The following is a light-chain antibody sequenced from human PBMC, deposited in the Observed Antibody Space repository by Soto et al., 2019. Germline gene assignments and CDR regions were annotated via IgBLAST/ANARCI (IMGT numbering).Light chain of an antibody. Sequence: DVVMTQSPLSLPVTLGQPASISCRSSQSLVHSDGNTYLNWFQQRPGQTPRRLNHTVSNRDSGVPGRFSGSGSGTVFPRKINRVEAEDVGVYYCMQGTHWPLTFGQGTKVEIK. CDR1: QSLVHSDGNTY. CDR2: TVS. V-gene: IGKV2-30*02. J-gene: IGKJ1*01. CDR3: MQGTHWPLT.